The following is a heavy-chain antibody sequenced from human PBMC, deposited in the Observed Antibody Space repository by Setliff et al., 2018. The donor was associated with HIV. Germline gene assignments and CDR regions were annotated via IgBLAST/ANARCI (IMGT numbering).Heavy chain of an antibody. J-gene: IGHJ3*02. D-gene: IGHD6-6*01. CDR1: GYTFTGYY. CDR3: ARGHSSSAYDAYDI. Sequence: ASVKVSCKASGYTFTGYYMHWVRQAPGQGLEWMGWINVGNDNTKYSQTLQGRVTIARDTSASTAYMELSSLRSEDTAVYYCARGHSSSAYDAYDIWAKGQWSPSPQ. V-gene: IGHV1-3*01. CDR2: INVGNDNT.